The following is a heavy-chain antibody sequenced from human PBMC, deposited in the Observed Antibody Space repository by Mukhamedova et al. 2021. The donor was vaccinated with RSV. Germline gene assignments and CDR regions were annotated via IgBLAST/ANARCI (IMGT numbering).Heavy chain of an antibody. V-gene: IGHV3-23*01. J-gene: IGHJ4*02. Sequence: SGGSTYYADSVKGRFTISRDNSKNTLYLQMNSLRAEDTAVYYCAKDHSSGWKDWGQGTLVTVS. CDR3: AKDHSSGWKD. D-gene: IGHD6-19*01. CDR2: SGGST.